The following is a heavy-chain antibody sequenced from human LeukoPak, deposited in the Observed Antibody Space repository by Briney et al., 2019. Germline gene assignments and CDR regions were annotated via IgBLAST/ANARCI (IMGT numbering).Heavy chain of an antibody. CDR2: IYSSGNT. CDR3: AKSGGSGLIDY. Sequence: SETLSLTCTVSGASISSNNYYWGWVRQPPGKGLEWIGNIYSSGNTYYNASLKSRVTIYIDTSKDQFSLNLSSVTAADTAVYYCAKSGGSGLIDYWGQGTLVTVSS. J-gene: IGHJ4*02. D-gene: IGHD1-26*01. V-gene: IGHV4-39*01. CDR1: GASISSNNYY.